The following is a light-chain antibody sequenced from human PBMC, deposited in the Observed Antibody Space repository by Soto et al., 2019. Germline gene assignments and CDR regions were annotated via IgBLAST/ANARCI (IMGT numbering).Light chain of an antibody. CDR3: MQGTHWPPT. CDR1: QSLVHSDGNTY. CDR2: KVS. V-gene: IGKV2-30*02. Sequence: DVVMTQSPLSLPVTLGQPASISCRSSQSLVHSDGNTYLNWFQQRPGQSPRRLIYKVSNRDSGVPDRFSGSGSGSDFTLTISGVEAEDVGVYFCMQGTHWPPTFGQGTKLEIK. J-gene: IGKJ2*01.